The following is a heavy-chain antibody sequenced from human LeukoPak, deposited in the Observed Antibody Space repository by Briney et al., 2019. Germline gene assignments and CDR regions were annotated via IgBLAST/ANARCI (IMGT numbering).Heavy chain of an antibody. Sequence: ASVKVSCKASGYTFSSYDINWVRQATGQGLEWMGWMNPNSGNTGYAQKFQGRVTMTRNTSIGTAYMELSSLRSEDTAVYYCARGHSGVEYSSGWWDWGQGTLVTVSS. CDR2: MNPNSGNT. CDR1: GYTFSSYD. J-gene: IGHJ4*02. D-gene: IGHD6-19*01. V-gene: IGHV1-8*01. CDR3: ARGHSGVEYSSGWWD.